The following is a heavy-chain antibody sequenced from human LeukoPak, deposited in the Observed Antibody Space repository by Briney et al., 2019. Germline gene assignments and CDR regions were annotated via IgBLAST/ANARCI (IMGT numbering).Heavy chain of an antibody. CDR3: ARARGDRAFDI. Sequence: GRSLRLSCAASGFTFSSYAMHWVRQAPGKGLEWVAVISYDGSNKYYADSVKGRFTISRDNSKNTLYLQMNSLRAEDTAVYYCARARGDRAFDIWGQGTMVTVSS. CDR2: ISYDGSNK. V-gene: IGHV3-30-3*01. J-gene: IGHJ3*02. CDR1: GFTFSSYA. D-gene: IGHD3-10*01.